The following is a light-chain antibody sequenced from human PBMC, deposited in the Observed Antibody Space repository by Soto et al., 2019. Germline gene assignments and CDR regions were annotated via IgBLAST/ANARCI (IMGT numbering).Light chain of an antibody. J-gene: IGKJ4*01. CDR1: QSFSNY. CDR3: QQYDNWPLT. CDR2: DAS. Sequence: ELVLTQSPAXLSXXXXEXXXLSXRASQSFSNYLAWYQQKPGQAPRLLIYDASNRATGIPARFSGSGSGTQFTLTISSLQSEDFAVYYCQQYDNWPLTFGGGTKVDIK. V-gene: IGKV3D-15*01.